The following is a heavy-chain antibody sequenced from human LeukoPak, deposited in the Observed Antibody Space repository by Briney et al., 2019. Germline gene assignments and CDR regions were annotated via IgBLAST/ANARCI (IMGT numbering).Heavy chain of an antibody. Sequence: ASVKLSCKASGYTFTSYGISWVRQAPGQGLEWMGWISAYNGNTNYAQKLQGRVTMTTDTSTSTAYMELRSLRSDDTAVYYCAREGSIAAAGSALYGMDVWGQGTGHSVSS. CDR2: ISAYNGNT. CDR3: AREGSIAAAGSALYGMDV. D-gene: IGHD6-13*01. J-gene: IGHJ6*02. CDR1: GYTFTSYG. V-gene: IGHV1-18*01.